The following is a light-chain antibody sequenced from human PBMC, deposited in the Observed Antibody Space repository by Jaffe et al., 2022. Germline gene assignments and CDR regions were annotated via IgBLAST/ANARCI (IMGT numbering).Light chain of an antibody. Sequence: AIRMTQSPSSLSASTGDRVTITCRASQGISSYLAWYQQKPGKAPKLLIYAASTLQSGVPSRFSGSGSGTDFTLTISCLQSEDFATYYCQQYYSYPVYTFGQGTKLEIK. CDR1: QGISSY. V-gene: IGKV1-8*01. CDR3: QQYYSYPVYT. CDR2: AAS. J-gene: IGKJ2*01.